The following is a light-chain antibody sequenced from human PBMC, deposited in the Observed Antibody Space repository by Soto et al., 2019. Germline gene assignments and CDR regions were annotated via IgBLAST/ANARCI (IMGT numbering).Light chain of an antibody. V-gene: IGLV2-14*03. CDR1: SSDVGSTFNY. J-gene: IGLJ3*02. CDR2: DVN. CDR3: SAYSTGSTPVL. Sequence: QSALTQPASVSGSPGQLITISCTGTSSDVGSTFNYVSWYQHHPGKAPRLIMSDVNHRPSGVSDRFSGSKSGNTASLTISGLQAEDEADYFCSAYSTGSTPVLFGGGTQLTVL.